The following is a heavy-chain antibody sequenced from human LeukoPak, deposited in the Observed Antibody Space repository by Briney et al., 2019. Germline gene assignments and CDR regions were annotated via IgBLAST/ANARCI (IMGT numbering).Heavy chain of an antibody. CDR1: GYTFTSYD. D-gene: IGHD3-3*01. Sequence: ASVKVSCKASGYTFTSYDINWVRQAPGQGLEWMGWMNPNSGNTGYAQKFQGRVTMTRNTSISTAYMELSSLRSEDTAVYYCARAAPPLGFLEWFKYAFDIWGQGTMVTVSS. V-gene: IGHV1-8*01. J-gene: IGHJ3*02. CDR3: ARAAPPLGFLEWFKYAFDI. CDR2: MNPNSGNT.